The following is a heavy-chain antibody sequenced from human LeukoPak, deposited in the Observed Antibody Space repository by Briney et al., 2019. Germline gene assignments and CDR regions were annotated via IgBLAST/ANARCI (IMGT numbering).Heavy chain of an antibody. CDR2: INAGNGNT. CDR1: GFTFTNHA. Sequence: ASVKVSCKASGFTFTNHAMIWVRQAAGRRVEWMGWINAGNGNTKYSQRFQDRVTITRDTSANTAYMELSSLRSEDTAVYYCARGIWVRKDRGYYFDYWGQGTLVTVSS. D-gene: IGHD3-10*01. CDR3: ARGIWVRKDRGYYFDY. V-gene: IGHV1-3*01. J-gene: IGHJ4*02.